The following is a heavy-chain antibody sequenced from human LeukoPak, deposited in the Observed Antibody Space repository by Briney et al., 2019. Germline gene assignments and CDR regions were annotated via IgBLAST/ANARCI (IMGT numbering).Heavy chain of an antibody. CDR1: GFTFSSYE. Sequence: GGSLRLSCAASGFTFSSYEMNWVRQAPGKGLEWVSYISSSGSTIYYADSVEGRLTISRDNAKNSLYLQMNSLRAEDTAVYYCARDEGGRGYSYGLDYWGQGTLVTVSS. CDR2: ISSSGSTI. J-gene: IGHJ4*02. D-gene: IGHD5-18*01. V-gene: IGHV3-48*03. CDR3: ARDEGGRGYSYGLDY.